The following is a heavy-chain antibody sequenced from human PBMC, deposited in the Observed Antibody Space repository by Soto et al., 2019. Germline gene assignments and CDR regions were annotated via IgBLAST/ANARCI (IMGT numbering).Heavy chain of an antibody. Sequence: QVQLVQSGAEVKKPGASVKVSCKASGYTFTDYHIHWVRQAPGQGLEFMGWINANNGGAGSAQQVPGRVTVTRDTSITTVYMELSNLRSDDTAVYYCAREGGSETLQPSYNWFDTWGQGTLVTVSS. V-gene: IGHV1-2*02. CDR2: INANNGGA. J-gene: IGHJ5*02. CDR1: GYTFTDYH. CDR3: AREGGSETLQPSYNWFDT. D-gene: IGHD6-25*01.